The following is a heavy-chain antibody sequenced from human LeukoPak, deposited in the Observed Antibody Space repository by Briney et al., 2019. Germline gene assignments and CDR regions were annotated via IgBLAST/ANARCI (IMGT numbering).Heavy chain of an antibody. V-gene: IGHV7-4-1*02. CDR2: INANTGHP. CDR3: ARDNPSDYVWGSYRPLDY. CDR1: GYTFTSYA. D-gene: IGHD3-16*02. Sequence: GASVTVSCKASGYTFTSYAMNWVRQAPGQGLEWMGWINANTGHPTYAQGFTGRFVFSLDTSVSTAYLKISSLKAEDTAVYYCARDNPSDYVWGSYRPLDYWGEGTLVTVSS. J-gene: IGHJ4*02.